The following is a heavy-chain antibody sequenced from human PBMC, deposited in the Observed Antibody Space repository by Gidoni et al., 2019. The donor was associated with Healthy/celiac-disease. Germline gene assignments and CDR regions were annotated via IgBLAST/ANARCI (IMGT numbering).Heavy chain of an antibody. J-gene: IGHJ4*02. V-gene: IGHV4-39*01. CDR3: ARQPIGYYDSSGPSFDY. CDR2: IYYSGST. D-gene: IGHD3-22*01. Sequence: IGSIYYSGSTYYNPSLKSRVTISVDTSKNQFSLKLSSVTAADTAVYYCARQPIGYYDSSGPSFDYWGQGTLVTVSS.